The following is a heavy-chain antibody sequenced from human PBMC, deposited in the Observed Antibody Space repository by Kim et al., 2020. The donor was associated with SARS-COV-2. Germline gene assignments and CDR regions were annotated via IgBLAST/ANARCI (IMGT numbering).Heavy chain of an antibody. CDR2: IYPGDSDT. V-gene: IGHV5-51*01. CDR1: GYSFTSYW. D-gene: IGHD1-26*01. Sequence: GESLKISCKGSGYSFTSYWIGWVRQMPGKGLEWMGIIYPGDSDTRYSPSFQGQVTISADKSISTAYLQWSSLKASDTAMYYCARGSDVELGPSTWYYGMDVWGQGTTVTVSS. CDR3: ARGSDVELGPSTWYYGMDV. J-gene: IGHJ6*02.